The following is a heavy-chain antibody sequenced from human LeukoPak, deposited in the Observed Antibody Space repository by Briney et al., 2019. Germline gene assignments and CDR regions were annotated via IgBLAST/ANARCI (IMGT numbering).Heavy chain of an antibody. Sequence: SSETLSLTCTVSGGSISSADSYWSWIRQPPGKGLEWIGYIYYSGSTYYNPSLKSRLTISVDKSKNQFSQKLSSVTAADTAVYYCARVSSGATTVDYWGQGTLVTVSS. D-gene: IGHD1-26*01. V-gene: IGHV4-30-4*01. CDR2: IYYSGST. J-gene: IGHJ4*02. CDR1: GGSISSADSY. CDR3: ARVSSGATTVDY.